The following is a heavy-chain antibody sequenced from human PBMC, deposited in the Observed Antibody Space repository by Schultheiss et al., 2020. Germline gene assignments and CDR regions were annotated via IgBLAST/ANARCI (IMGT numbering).Heavy chain of an antibody. Sequence: SGPTLVKPTETLTLTCTVSGFSLSNARMGVSWIRQPPGKALEWLAHIFSNDEKSYSTSLKSRLTISKDTSKSQVVLTMTNMDPVDTATYYCARIPYSGSNYYFDYWGHGTLVNGSS. CDR3: ARIPYSGSNYYFDY. J-gene: IGHJ4*01. D-gene: IGHD1-26*01. CDR2: IFSNDEK. CDR1: GFSLSNARMG. V-gene: IGHV2-26*01.